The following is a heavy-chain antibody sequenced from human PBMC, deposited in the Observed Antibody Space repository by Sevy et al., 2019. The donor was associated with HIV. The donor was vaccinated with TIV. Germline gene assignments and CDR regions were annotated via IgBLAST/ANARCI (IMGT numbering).Heavy chain of an antibody. CDR3: ARAYCGGDCESDI. CDR1: GFTISRYW. J-gene: IGHJ3*02. D-gene: IGHD2-21*02. V-gene: IGHV3-74*01. Sequence: GGSLRLSCAASGFTISRYWMHWVRQAPGKGLVWVSRINSDGSSPSYADSVKGRFTISRDNAKNTLYLQMNSLRAEDTAVYYCARAYCGGDCESDIWGQGTMVTVSS. CDR2: INSDGSSP.